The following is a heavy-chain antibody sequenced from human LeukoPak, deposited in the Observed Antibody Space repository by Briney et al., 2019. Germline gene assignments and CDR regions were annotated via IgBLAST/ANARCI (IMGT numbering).Heavy chain of an antibody. CDR3: ARVQGSSGWYIFDY. CDR1: GYTFTSFG. Sequence: ASVKVSCTASGYTFTSFGISWVRQAPGQGLEWMGWISAYNANTNFAQNLQGRVTMTTDTSTSTAYMELRSLRSDDTAAYYCARVQGSSGWYIFDYWGQGTLVTVSS. CDR2: ISAYNANT. V-gene: IGHV1-18*01. D-gene: IGHD6-19*01. J-gene: IGHJ4*02.